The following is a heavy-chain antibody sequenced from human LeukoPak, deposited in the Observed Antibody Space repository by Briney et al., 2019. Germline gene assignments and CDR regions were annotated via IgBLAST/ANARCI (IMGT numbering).Heavy chain of an antibody. CDR2: ISSSSSTI. J-gene: IGHJ4*02. Sequence: GGSLRLSCAASGFTFDDYAMHWVRQAPGKGLEWVSYISSSSSTIYYADSVKGRFTISRDNAKNSLYLQMNSLRAEDTAVYYCARGKGGWYGAADYWGQGTLVTVSS. D-gene: IGHD6-19*01. CDR3: ARGKGGWYGAADY. CDR1: GFTFDDYA. V-gene: IGHV3-48*01.